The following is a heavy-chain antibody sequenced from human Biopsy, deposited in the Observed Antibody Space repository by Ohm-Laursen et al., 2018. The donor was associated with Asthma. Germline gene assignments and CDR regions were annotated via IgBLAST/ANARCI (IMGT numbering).Heavy chain of an antibody. J-gene: IGHJ4*02. CDR3: ASQSSGPDFWGGYYYFDY. CDR1: GFTFSSYG. Sequence: SLRLSCTASGFTFSSYGMHWVRQAPGKGLEWVAVISYDGSNKYYADSVKGRFTISRDNSKNTLYLQMNSLRAEDTAVYYCASQSSGPDFWGGYYYFDYWGQGTLVTVSS. D-gene: IGHD3-3*01. V-gene: IGHV3-30*03. CDR2: ISYDGSNK.